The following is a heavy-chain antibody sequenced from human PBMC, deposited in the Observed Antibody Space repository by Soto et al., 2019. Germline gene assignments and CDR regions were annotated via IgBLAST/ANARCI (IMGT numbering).Heavy chain of an antibody. CDR3: ARVHESWFDP. CDR1: GFTFSSYG. V-gene: IGHV3-33*01. Sequence: QVQLVESGGGVVQPGRSLRLSCAASGFTFSSYGMHWVRQAPGKGLEWVAVIWEDGSNKYDADSVKGRFTISRDNSKNTLYLQMNSLRAEDTAVYYCARVHESWFDPWCQGTLVTVSS. J-gene: IGHJ5*02. CDR2: IWEDGSNK.